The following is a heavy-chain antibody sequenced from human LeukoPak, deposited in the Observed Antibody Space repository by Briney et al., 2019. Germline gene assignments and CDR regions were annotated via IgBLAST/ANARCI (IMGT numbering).Heavy chain of an antibody. CDR2: IGYDGVNK. CDR1: GFSFSSYP. Sequence: TGGSLRLSCAASGFSFSSYPFHWVRQAPGKGLQWVADIGYDGVNKFYTDSVRGRSTISRDDSKSTLYLQMDSLRADDTAVYYCARDFLRGAPDYLDLWGQGTLVTVSS. V-gene: IGHV3-30*04. J-gene: IGHJ4*02. CDR3: ARDFLRGAPDYLDL. D-gene: IGHD3-10*01.